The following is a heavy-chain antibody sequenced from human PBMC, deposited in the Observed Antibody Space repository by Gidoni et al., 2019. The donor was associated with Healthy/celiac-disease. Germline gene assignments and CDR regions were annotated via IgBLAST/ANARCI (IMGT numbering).Heavy chain of an antibody. V-gene: IGHV1-2*06. CDR1: GYTFTGSY. CDR3: ARYFGEFST. CDR2: INPSSGGT. D-gene: IGHD3-16*01. J-gene: IGHJ5*02. Sequence: QVQLVQSGAEVKKPGASVKVSCKASGYTFTGSYMHWVRQAPGQVLEWMGRINPSSGGTNYAQKFQGMVTMTRDTSISTAYMGLSRLRSDDTAVYYCARYFGEFSTWGQGTLVTVSS.